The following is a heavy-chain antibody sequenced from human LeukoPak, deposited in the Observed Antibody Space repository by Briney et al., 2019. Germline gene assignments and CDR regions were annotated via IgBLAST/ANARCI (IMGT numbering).Heavy chain of an antibody. CDR2: IYDSGST. D-gene: IGHD3-10*01. CDR3: ARYGGSGTYFFDY. V-gene: IGHV4-30-2*01. J-gene: IGHJ4*02. CDR1: GGSISGGGYS. Sequence: SQTLSLTCAVSGGSISGGGYSWSWIRQPPGMNLEWIGYIYDSGSTYYNPSLKSRVTISIDRSKNQFSLKVNSVTAADTAVYYCARYGGSGTYFFDYWGQGTLVTVSS.